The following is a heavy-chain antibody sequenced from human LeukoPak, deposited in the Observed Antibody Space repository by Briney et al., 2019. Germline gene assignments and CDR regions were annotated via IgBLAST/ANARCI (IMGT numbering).Heavy chain of an antibody. V-gene: IGHV3-30*18. J-gene: IGHJ4*02. CDR2: ISYDGSNK. CDR3: AKEGSQRTFDY. CDR1: GFTFSSYG. D-gene: IGHD1-26*01. Sequence: GRSLRLSCAASGFTFSSYGMHWVRQAPGKGLEWVAVISYDGSNKYYADSVKGRFTISRDNSKNTLYLQMNSLRAEDTAVYYCAKEGSQRTFDYWGQGTLVTVSS.